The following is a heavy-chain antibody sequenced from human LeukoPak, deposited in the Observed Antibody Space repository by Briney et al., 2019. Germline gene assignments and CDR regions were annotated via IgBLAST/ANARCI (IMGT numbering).Heavy chain of an antibody. CDR3: AKAIGQWFFDY. CDR2: ISYDGSNK. Sequence: GGSLRLSCAASGFTFSSYGMHWVRQAPGKGLEWVTVISYDGSNKYYADSVKGRFTISRDNSKNTLYLQMNSLRAEDTAVYYCAKAIGQWFFDYWGQGTLVTVSS. V-gene: IGHV3-30*18. D-gene: IGHD3-22*01. J-gene: IGHJ4*02. CDR1: GFTFSSYG.